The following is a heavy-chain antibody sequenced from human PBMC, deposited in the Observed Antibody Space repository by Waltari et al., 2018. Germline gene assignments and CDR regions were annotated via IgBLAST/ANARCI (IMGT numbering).Heavy chain of an antibody. J-gene: IGHJ5*02. D-gene: IGHD6-6*01. Sequence: QVQLQQWGAGLLKPSETLSLTCAVYGWSFRVFYLRWIRQPPGKGLEWIGEINHSGSTNYSPSLKSRVTLSVDTSKNQFSLKLSSVTAADTAVYFCARANGGMAARKNKYNWFDPWGQGTLVTVSS. CDR3: ARANGGMAARKNKYNWFDP. CDR1: GWSFRVFY. CDR2: INHSGST. V-gene: IGHV4-34*01.